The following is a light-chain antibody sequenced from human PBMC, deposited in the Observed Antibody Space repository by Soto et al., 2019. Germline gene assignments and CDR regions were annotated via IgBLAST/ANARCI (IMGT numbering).Light chain of an antibody. CDR3: QQSYSTPRET. V-gene: IGKV1-39*01. CDR2: AAS. J-gene: IGKJ1*01. Sequence: DIQMTQSPSSLSASVGDRVTITCRASQSISSYLNWYQQKPGKAPKLLIYAASSLQSGVPSRFSGSGSGTDFTLTNSSLQPEDFATYYCQQSYSTPRETFGQGTKVDIK. CDR1: QSISSY.